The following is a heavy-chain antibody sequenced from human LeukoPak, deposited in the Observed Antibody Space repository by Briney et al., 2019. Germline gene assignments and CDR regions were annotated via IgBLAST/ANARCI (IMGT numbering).Heavy chain of an antibody. CDR1: GGSISSGGYY. CDR3: ARDGGDSSGYPFDY. CDR2: IYYSGST. Sequence: SQTLSLICTVSGGSISSGGYYWSWIRQHPGKGLEWIGYIYYSGSTYYNPSLKSRVTISVDTSKNQFSLKLSSVTAADTAVYYCARDGGDSSGYPFDYWGQGTLVTVSS. D-gene: IGHD3-22*01. J-gene: IGHJ4*02. V-gene: IGHV4-31*03.